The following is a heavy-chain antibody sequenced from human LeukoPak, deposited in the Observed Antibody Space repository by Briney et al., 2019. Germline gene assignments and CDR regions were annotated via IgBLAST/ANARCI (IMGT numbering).Heavy chain of an antibody. CDR2: INHSGST. V-gene: IGHV4-34*01. Sequence: SETLSLTCAVYGGSFSGYYWSWIRQPPGKGLEWIGEINHSGSTNYNPSLKSRVNISVDTSKNHFSLKLSSVTAADTAVYYCASQGSLYGSGSYYKSWGQGTLVTVSS. CDR1: GGSFSGYY. J-gene: IGHJ4*02. CDR3: ASQGSLYGSGSYYKS. D-gene: IGHD3-10*01.